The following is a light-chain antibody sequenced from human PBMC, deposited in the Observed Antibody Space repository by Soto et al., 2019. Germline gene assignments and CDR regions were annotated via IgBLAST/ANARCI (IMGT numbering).Light chain of an antibody. J-gene: IGLJ1*01. Sequence: QSALSHPRSVSGSPGQSVTISCTGTSSDVGGYKYVSWYQQHPGKAPKLMIYDVSKRPSGVPDRFSGSKSGNTASLTISGLQAEDEADDYCCSYAGSYTFVFGTGTKLTVL. CDR3: CSYAGSYTFV. V-gene: IGLV2-11*01. CDR1: SSDVGGYKY. CDR2: DVS.